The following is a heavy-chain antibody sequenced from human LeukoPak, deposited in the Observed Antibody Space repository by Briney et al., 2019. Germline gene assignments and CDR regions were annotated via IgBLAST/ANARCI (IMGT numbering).Heavy chain of an antibody. J-gene: IGHJ4*02. CDR1: GFTFSSYW. Sequence: GGSLRLSCAVSGFTFSSYWMSWVRQAPGKGLEWVSVIYSGGSTYYADSVKGRFTISRDNSKNTLYLQMNSLRAEDTAVYYCASGTTVTSLDYWGQGTLVTVSS. CDR2: IYSGGST. CDR3: ASGTTVTSLDY. D-gene: IGHD4-17*01. V-gene: IGHV3-53*01.